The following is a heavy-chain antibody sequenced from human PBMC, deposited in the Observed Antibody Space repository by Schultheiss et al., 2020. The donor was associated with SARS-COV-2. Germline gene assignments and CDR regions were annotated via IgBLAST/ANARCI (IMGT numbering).Heavy chain of an antibody. D-gene: IGHD3-10*01. CDR2: IYYSGDT. Sequence: SETLSLTCTVSGDSISGGGYYWSWICQRPGKGLEWIGYIYYSGDTYYNPSLKSRVTISVDTSKNQFSLKLTSVTAADTAIYHCARVDYFGSGGLFDPWGQGTLVTVSS. V-gene: IGHV4-31*03. CDR3: ARVDYFGSGGLFDP. CDR1: GDSISGGGYY. J-gene: IGHJ5*01.